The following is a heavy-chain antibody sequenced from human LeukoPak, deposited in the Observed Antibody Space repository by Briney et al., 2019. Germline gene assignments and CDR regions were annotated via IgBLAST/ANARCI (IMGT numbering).Heavy chain of an antibody. CDR2: ISSSGSTM. D-gene: IGHD1-14*01. V-gene: IGHV3-48*03. Sequence: GGSLRLSCAASGFTFSYYEMNWVRQAPGKGLEWVSYISSSGSTMYYADSVKGRFTISRDNAKNSLSLQMSSLRAEDTAVYYCARSPAGANYYLDVWGKGTTVTISS. J-gene: IGHJ6*03. CDR1: GFTFSYYE. CDR3: ARSPAGANYYLDV.